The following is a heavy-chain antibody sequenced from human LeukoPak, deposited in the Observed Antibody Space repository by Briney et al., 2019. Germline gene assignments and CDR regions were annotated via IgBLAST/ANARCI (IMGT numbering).Heavy chain of an antibody. V-gene: IGHV3-30*02. CDR1: GFTFNSYG. D-gene: IGHD6-19*01. Sequence: GGSLRLSCSASGFTFNSYGIHWVRQAPGKGLEWVSFIRYDGGNNYYADSVKGRFTISRDNSKNTLYLQMNSLRAEDTAVYYCAPSSGWYGIFDYWGQGTLVTVSS. CDR3: APSSGWYGIFDY. CDR2: IRYDGGNN. J-gene: IGHJ4*02.